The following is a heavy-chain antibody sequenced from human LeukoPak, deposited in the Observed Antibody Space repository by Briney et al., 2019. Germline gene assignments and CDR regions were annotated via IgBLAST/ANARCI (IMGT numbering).Heavy chain of an antibody. D-gene: IGHD1-1*01. CDR3: ARHGTPGTNLNWFDP. CDR1: GGSISSYY. V-gene: IGHV4-59*01. Sequence: SETLSLTCTVSGGSISSYYWSWIRQPPGKGLEWIGYIYYSGSTNYNPSLKSRVTISVDTSKSQFSLKLSSVIAADTAVYYCARHGTPGTNLNWFDPWGQGTLVTVSS. J-gene: IGHJ5*02. CDR2: IYYSGST.